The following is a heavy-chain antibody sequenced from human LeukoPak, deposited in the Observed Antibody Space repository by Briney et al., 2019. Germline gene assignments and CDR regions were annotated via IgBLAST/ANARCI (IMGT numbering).Heavy chain of an antibody. Sequence: SETLSLTCAVYGGSFSGYYWSWIRQPPGKGLEWIGEINHCGSTNYNPSLKSRVTISVDTSKNQFSLKLSSVTAADTAVYYCARRQRGYSYGYSYWGQGTLVTVSS. CDR3: ARRQRGYSYGYSY. V-gene: IGHV4-34*01. J-gene: IGHJ4*02. CDR1: GGSFSGYY. D-gene: IGHD5-18*01. CDR2: INHCGST.